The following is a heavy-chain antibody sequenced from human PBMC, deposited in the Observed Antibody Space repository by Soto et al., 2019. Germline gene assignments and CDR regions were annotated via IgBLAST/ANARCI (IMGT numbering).Heavy chain of an antibody. CDR3: AKSYYDILTGLVYYYGMDV. Sequence: PGGSLRLSCAASGFTFSSYGMHWVRQAPGKGLEWVAVISYDGSNKYYADSVKGRFTISRDHSKNTLYLQMNSLRAEETAVYYCAKSYYDILTGLVYYYGMDVWGQGTTVTVSS. J-gene: IGHJ6*02. D-gene: IGHD3-9*01. CDR1: GFTFSSYG. V-gene: IGHV3-30*18. CDR2: ISYDGSNK.